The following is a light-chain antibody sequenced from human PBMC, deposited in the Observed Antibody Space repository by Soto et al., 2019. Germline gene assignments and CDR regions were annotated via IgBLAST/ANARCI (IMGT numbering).Light chain of an antibody. Sequence: DIQMTQSPPTLSASVGDRVTITCRASQSISSWLAWFQQKPGKAPKLLIYDASNLQSGVPSRFSGSGSGTEFTLTISSLQTDDFATYYCQQNKSYSVTFGQGTKVEIK. V-gene: IGKV1-5*01. J-gene: IGKJ1*01. CDR1: QSISSW. CDR2: DAS. CDR3: QQNKSYSVT.